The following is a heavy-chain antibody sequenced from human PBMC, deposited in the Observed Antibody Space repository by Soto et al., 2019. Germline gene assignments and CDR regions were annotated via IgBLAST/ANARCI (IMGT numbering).Heavy chain of an antibody. J-gene: IGHJ6*02. Sequence: PSETLSLTCTVSGGSLVSGSYYWSWIRQPPGKALEWIGHMFYSGSSNYNPSLKTRVSISVDTSKNQLSLQLRSLAAADTAVYYCARAEWISIPDYYYGMDVWGQGTTVTVSS. D-gene: IGHD2-21*01. CDR2: MFYSGSS. V-gene: IGHV4-61*01. CDR3: ARAEWISIPDYYYGMDV. CDR1: GGSLVSGSYY.